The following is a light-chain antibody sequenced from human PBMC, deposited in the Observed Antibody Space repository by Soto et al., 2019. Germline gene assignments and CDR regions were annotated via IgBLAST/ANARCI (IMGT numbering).Light chain of an antibody. CDR3: QQSYNTPRT. CDR2: AAS. J-gene: IGKJ2*01. V-gene: IGKV1-39*01. Sequence: DIQMTQSPSSLSASVGDRVTITCRASQSISSYLNWYQQKPGKAPKLLIYAASSLQSRVPSRFSGSGSGTACTLTISSLQPGDFATYDCQQSYNTPRTFGQGPKLEIK. CDR1: QSISSY.